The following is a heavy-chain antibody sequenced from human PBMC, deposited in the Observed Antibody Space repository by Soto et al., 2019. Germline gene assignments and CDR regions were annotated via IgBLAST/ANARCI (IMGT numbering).Heavy chain of an antibody. V-gene: IGHV3-72*01. CDR2: IRNKANSYTT. J-gene: IGHJ4*01. CDR3: SRAGILTTPYYFDF. CDR1: GCTFSYHY. Sequence: PGEPHIVSSGAFGCTFSYHYMDWVRQAPGKGLEWVGRIRNKANSYTTEYAASVKGRFTISRDDSKNSLFLQMNSLKTEDTAVYYCSRAGILTTPYYFDFWGQRTLVTVSS. D-gene: IGHD4-4*01.